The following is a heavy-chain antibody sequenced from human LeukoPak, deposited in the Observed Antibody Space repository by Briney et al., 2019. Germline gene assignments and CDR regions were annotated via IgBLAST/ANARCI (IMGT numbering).Heavy chain of an antibody. V-gene: IGHV1-8*01. D-gene: IGHD1-1*01. Sequence: GASVKVSCKASGYTFSTCDINWVRQATGQGLEWMGWMNPNSGNTGFAHRFQGRVTMTRDTSISTAYMELSSLRSEDTAVYYCARVLGSISHWGQGTLVTVSS. CDR1: GYTFSTCD. J-gene: IGHJ4*02. CDR2: MNPNSGNT. CDR3: ARVLGSISH.